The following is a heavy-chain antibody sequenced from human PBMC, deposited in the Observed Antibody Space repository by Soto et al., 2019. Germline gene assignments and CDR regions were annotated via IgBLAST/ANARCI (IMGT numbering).Heavy chain of an antibody. D-gene: IGHD1-7*01. J-gene: IGHJ4*02. V-gene: IGHV4-59*01. CDR3: ARVRKLQAHFDY. CDR2: IYYSGST. CDR1: GGSISSYY. Sequence: QVQLQESGPGLVKPSETLSPTCTVSGGSISSYYWSWIRQPPGKGLEWIGYIYYSGSTNYNPSLKSRVTISVDTSKNQFSLKLRSVTAADTDVYYCARVRKLQAHFDYWGQGPLVTVSS.